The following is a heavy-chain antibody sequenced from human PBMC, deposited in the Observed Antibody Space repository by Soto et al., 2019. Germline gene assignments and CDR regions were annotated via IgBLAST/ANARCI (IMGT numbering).Heavy chain of an antibody. D-gene: IGHD4-17*01. J-gene: IGHJ6*02. CDR2: INHSGST. Sequence: SETLSLTCAVYGGSFSGYYWSWIRQPSGKGLEWIGEINHSGSTNYNPSLKSRVTISVDTSKNQFSLKLSSVTAADTAVYYCARGRQRAQTTVTTWYYYYGMDVWGQGTTVTVSS. CDR3: ARGRQRAQTTVTTWYYYYGMDV. V-gene: IGHV4-34*01. CDR1: GGSFSGYY.